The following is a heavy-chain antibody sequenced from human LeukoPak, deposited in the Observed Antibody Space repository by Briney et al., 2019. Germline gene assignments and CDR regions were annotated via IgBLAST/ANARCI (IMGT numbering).Heavy chain of an antibody. CDR2: VSSRSIYI. V-gene: IGHV3-21*01. Sequence: GGSLRLPCAASGFTFSSYSMNCVRQAPGKGLEWVSSVSSRSIYIYYADSVQGRFTISRDNAQNSLYLEMNSLRDEDTAVYYCSRDLDCTVTTCYGGDDGFDLWGQGTMVTVSS. CDR1: GFTFSSYS. CDR3: SRDLDCTVTTCYGGDDGFDL. D-gene: IGHD2-2*01. J-gene: IGHJ3*01.